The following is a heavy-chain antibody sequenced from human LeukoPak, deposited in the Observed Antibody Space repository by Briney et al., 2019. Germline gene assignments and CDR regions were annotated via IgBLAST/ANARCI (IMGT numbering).Heavy chain of an antibody. J-gene: IGHJ4*02. V-gene: IGHV4-39*01. CDR2: IAYSWST. D-gene: IGHD1-26*01. CDR1: GASINSSYYY. CDR3: ARGGGGAKAFYFDY. Sequence: SETLSLTCTVSGASINSSYYYWGWIRQPPGKGLEWFGGIAYSWSTFYTPSLKSRVTMSVDTTRKRFSLRLTSESAADAGVYYCARGGGGAKAFYFDYWGQGSLVTVSS.